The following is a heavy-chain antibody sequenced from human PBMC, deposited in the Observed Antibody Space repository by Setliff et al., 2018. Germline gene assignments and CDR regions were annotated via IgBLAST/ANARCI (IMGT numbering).Heavy chain of an antibody. CDR2: IIPITDTT. D-gene: IGHD3-22*01. CDR1: GGTLTTFTTYS. CDR3: VREGVDSRSSTDYRYYMDV. V-gene: IGHV1-69*13. J-gene: IGHJ6*03. Sequence: SVKVSCKASGGTLTTFTTYSLIWVRQAPGQGLEWMGGIIPITDTTNYAQRFRGRVTITADESTTTAYLELSSLRSEDTAVYYCVREGVDSRSSTDYRYYMDVWGKGTTVTVSS.